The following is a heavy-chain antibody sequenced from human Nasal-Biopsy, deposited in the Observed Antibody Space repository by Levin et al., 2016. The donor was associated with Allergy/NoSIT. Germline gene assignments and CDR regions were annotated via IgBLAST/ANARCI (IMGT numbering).Heavy chain of an antibody. V-gene: IGHV3-23*01. CDR2: LSGDDSAT. Sequence: GESLKISCGAAGFDFSTYAMNWVRQAPGEGLEWVSGLSGDDSATYYADSVKGRFTISRDTSKNTLYLQMNRLRVEDTAVYYCAKPSGSAFDYWGRGTRVTVSP. D-gene: IGHD3-3*01. CDR1: GFDFSTYA. J-gene: IGHJ4*02. CDR3: AKPSGSAFDY.